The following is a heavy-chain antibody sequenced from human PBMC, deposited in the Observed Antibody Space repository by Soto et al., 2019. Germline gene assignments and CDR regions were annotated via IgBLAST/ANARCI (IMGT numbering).Heavy chain of an antibody. CDR2: ISYDGSNK. J-gene: IGHJ4*02. V-gene: IGHV3-30-3*01. CDR1: GFTFSSYA. CDR3: AREPPNYYGSGSYFAY. Sequence: HPGGSLRLSCAASGFTFSSYAMHWVRQAPGKGLEWVAVISYDGSNKYYADSVKGRFTISRDNSKNTLYLQMNSLRAEDTAVYYCAREPPNYYGSGSYFAYWGQGTLVTVS. D-gene: IGHD3-10*01.